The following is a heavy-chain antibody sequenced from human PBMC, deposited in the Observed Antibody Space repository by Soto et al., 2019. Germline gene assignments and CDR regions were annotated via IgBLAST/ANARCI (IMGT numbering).Heavy chain of an antibody. CDR2: INHSGST. J-gene: IGHJ4*02. V-gene: IGHV4-34*01. Sequence: SETLSLTCAVYGGSFSGYYWSWIRQPPGKGLEWIGEINHSGSTNYNPSLKSRVTISVDTSKNQFSLKLSSVTAADTAVYYCARGEEQLVRGYFDYWGQGTLVTVSS. CDR1: GGSFSGYY. CDR3: ARGEEQLVRGYFDY. D-gene: IGHD6-6*01.